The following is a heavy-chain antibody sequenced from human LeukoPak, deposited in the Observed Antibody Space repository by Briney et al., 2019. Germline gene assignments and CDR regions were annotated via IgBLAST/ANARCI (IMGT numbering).Heavy chain of an antibody. D-gene: IGHD5-12*01. V-gene: IGHV1-69*13. CDR2: IIPIFGTA. CDR3: ASWWLRPGRHYYYYYGMDV. J-gene: IGHJ6*04. CDR1: GGTFSSYA. Sequence: SVKVSCKASGGTFSSYAISWVRQAPGQGLEWMGGIIPIFGTANYAQKFQGRVTITADESTSTAYMELSSLRSEDTAVYCCASWWLRPGRHYYYYYGMDVWGKGTTVTVSS.